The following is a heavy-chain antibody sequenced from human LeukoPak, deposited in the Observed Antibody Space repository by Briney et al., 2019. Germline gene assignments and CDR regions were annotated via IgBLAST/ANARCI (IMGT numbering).Heavy chain of an antibody. Sequence: SVKVSCKASGGTFSSYAISWVRQAPGQGLEWMGGIIPIFGTANYAQKFQGRVTITTDESTSTAYMELSSLRSEDTAVYYCARDQWVDLRSPARGLYTAMVEEAAFDIWGQGTMVTVSS. J-gene: IGHJ3*02. CDR3: ARDQWVDLRSPARGLYTAMVEEAAFDI. V-gene: IGHV1-69*05. D-gene: IGHD5-18*01. CDR2: IIPIFGTA. CDR1: GGTFSSYA.